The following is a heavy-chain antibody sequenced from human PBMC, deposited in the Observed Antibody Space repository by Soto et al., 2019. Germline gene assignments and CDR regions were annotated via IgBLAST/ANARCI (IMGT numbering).Heavy chain of an antibody. CDR1: GGSISSYY. Sequence: QVQLQESGPGLVKPSETLSLTCTVSGGSISSYYWSWIRQPPGKGLEWIGYIYYSGSTNYNPSLKSRVTISVDTSQNQFSLKLSSVTAADTAVYYCARAYGDYVFDYWGQGTLVTVSS. V-gene: IGHV4-59*01. J-gene: IGHJ4*02. D-gene: IGHD4-17*01. CDR3: ARAYGDYVFDY. CDR2: IYYSGST.